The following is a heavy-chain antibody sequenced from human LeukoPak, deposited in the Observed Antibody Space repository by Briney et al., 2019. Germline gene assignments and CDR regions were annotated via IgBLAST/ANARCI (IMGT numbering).Heavy chain of an antibody. Sequence: GGSLRLSCAASGFNFSSYAMSWVRQAPGKGLEGVSVTYSNGRTYYADSVKGRFTISRDISQYTLYLQMNSLRAGDTAVYYCARVLSGRGSLYDYYYYMDVWGKGTTVTISS. V-gene: IGHV3-53*01. CDR2: TYSNGRT. J-gene: IGHJ6*03. D-gene: IGHD3-10*01. CDR3: ARVLSGRGSLYDYYYYMDV. CDR1: GFNFSSYA.